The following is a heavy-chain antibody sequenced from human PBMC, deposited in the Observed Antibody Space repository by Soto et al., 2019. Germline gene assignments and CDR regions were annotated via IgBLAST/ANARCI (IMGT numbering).Heavy chain of an antibody. V-gene: IGHV5-51*01. CDR2: IYPGDSGT. D-gene: IGHD3-3*01. CDR1: GYSFTSYW. J-gene: IGHJ6*02. Sequence: GESLKISCKGSGYSFTSYWIGCVRQMPGRGLEWMGIIYPGDSGTRYSPSFQGQVTISAAKSISTAYLQWSSLKASDTAMYYCARLKAIFGVVIRSNYYYGLDVWGQGTTVTSP. CDR3: ARLKAIFGVVIRSNYYYGLDV.